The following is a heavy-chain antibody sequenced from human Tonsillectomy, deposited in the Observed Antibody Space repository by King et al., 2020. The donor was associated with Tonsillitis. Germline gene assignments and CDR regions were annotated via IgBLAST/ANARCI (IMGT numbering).Heavy chain of an antibody. CDR1: DDSIRSYY. V-gene: IGHV4-4*07. J-gene: IGHJ2*01. Sequence: QLQESGPGLVKPSETLSLTCTVSDDSIRSYYWSWIRQPAGKGLEWIGRIYMSGSTKYNPSLKSRVTMSIDTSKNHFPLKLSSVTAADTAVYYCARVSAARLYWYFDLWGRGTLVTVSS. CDR3: ARVSAARLYWYFDL. CDR2: IYMSGST. D-gene: IGHD6-6*01.